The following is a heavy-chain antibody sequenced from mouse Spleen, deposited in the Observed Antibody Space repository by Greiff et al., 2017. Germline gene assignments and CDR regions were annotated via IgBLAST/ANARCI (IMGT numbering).Heavy chain of an antibody. J-gene: IGHJ2*01. CDR2: ISTKANGYTS. V-gene: IGHV7-3*01. CDR3: ARYRDYFDY. Sequence: EVLLVESGAGLVQPGASLSLSCAASGFTFTDYYMSWVRQPPGQALEWLGFISTKANGYTSEYSASVKGRFTISRDNSQSILYLQMNALRAEDSATYVCARYRDYFDYWGQGTTLTVSS. CDR1: GFTFTDYY.